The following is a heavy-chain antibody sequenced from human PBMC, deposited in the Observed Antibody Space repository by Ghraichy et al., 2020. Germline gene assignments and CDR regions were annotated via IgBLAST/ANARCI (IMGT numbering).Heavy chain of an antibody. CDR3: ARQEGYCSSTSCTGIDY. V-gene: IGHV5-51*01. D-gene: IGHD2-2*01. Sequence: GESLNISCKGSGYSFTSYWIGWVRQMPGKGLEWMGIIYPGDSDTRYSPSFQGQVTISADKSISTAYLQWSSLKASDTAMYYCARQEGYCSSTSCTGIDYWGQGTLVTVSS. CDR1: GYSFTSYW. J-gene: IGHJ4*02. CDR2: IYPGDSDT.